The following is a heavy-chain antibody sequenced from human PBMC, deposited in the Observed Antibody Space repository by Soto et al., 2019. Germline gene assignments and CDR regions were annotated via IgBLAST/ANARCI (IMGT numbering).Heavy chain of an antibody. D-gene: IGHD2-21*01. Sequence: EVQLLESGGGLVQPGGSLRLSCTASGFTSTAYAINWVRRAPGKGLEWVSATTGGAGLTYYADSVKGRFSVSSDTPGHSLYLQLSSLRPEDTAIYYCARVARGSVARPTRLDPWGQGTLVTVSS. CDR2: TTGGAGLT. CDR1: GFTSTAYA. J-gene: IGHJ5*02. V-gene: IGHV3-23*01. CDR3: ARVARGSVARPTRLDP.